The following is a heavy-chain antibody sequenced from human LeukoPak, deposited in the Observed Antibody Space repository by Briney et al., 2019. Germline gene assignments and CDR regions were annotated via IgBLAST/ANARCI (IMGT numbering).Heavy chain of an antibody. V-gene: IGHV4-61*08. CDR1: GGSISSGGYY. D-gene: IGHD1-26*01. J-gene: IGHJ5*02. CDR2: IYYSGST. Sequence: SETLSLTCTVSGGSISSGGYYWTWIRQHPGKGLEWIGYIYYSGSTNYNPSLKSRVTMSVDTSKNQFSLKLSSVTAADTAVYYCARDCPTWELRAWCWFDPWGQGTLVTVSS. CDR3: ARDCPTWELRAWCWFDP.